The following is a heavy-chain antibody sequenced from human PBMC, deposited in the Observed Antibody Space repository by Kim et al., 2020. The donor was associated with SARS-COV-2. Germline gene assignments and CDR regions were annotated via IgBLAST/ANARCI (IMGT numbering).Heavy chain of an antibody. J-gene: IGHJ4*02. CDR3: ARGTNYYDSSGYPDY. D-gene: IGHD3-22*01. Sequence: GGSLRRSCAASGFTFSSYSMNWVRQAPGKGLEWVSSISSSSSYIYYADSVKGRFTISRDNAKNSLYLQMNSLRAEDTAVYYCARGTNYYDSSGYPDYWGQGTLITVSS. CDR2: ISSSSSYI. CDR1: GFTFSSYS. V-gene: IGHV3-21*01.